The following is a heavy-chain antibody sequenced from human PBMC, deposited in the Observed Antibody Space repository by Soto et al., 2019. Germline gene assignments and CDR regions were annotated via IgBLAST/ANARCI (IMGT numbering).Heavy chain of an antibody. V-gene: IGHV3-21*01. CDR2: ISSSSSYI. CDR3: ARDRLAAAGRNWFDP. J-gene: IGHJ5*02. CDR1: GFTFSSYS. D-gene: IGHD6-13*01. Sequence: GGSLRLSCAASGFTFSSYSMNWVRQAPGKGLEWVSSISSSSSYIYYADSVKGRFTISRDNAKNSLYLQMNSLRAEDTAVYYCARDRLAAAGRNWFDPWGQGTLVTSPQ.